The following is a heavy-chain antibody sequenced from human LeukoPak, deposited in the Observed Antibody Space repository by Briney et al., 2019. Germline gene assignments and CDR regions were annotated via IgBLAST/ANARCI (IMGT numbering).Heavy chain of an antibody. J-gene: IGHJ4*02. CDR3: ARTITGISTEFDY. D-gene: IGHD1-20*01. V-gene: IGHV1-69*05. Sequence: SVKVSCKASGGTFSSYAISWVRQAPGQGLEWMGGIIPIFGTANYAQKFQGRVTITTDGSTSAAYMELSSLRSEATAVYYCARTITGISTEFDYWGQGTLVTVSS. CDR1: GGTFSSYA. CDR2: IIPIFGTA.